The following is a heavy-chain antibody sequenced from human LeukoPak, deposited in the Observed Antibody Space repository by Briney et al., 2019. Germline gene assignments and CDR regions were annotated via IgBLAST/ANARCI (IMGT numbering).Heavy chain of an antibody. CDR2: INSDGSEG. J-gene: IGHJ3*01. V-gene: IGHV3-7*03. D-gene: IGHD6-6*01. Sequence: GGSLRLSCGASGFTFSGFWMSWSRQAPGKGLEWVASINSDGSEGYYADVVKGRFTISRDNAKNSLYLQINNLRAEDTAVYYCARSSYSSSSSVWGQGTMVTVSS. CDR3: ARSSYSSSSSV. CDR1: GFTFSGFW.